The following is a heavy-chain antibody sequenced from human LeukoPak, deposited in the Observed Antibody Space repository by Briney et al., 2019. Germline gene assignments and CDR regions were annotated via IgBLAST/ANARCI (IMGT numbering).Heavy chain of an antibody. Sequence: SVKVSCKASGYTFTSYGISWVRQAPGQGLEWMGGIIPIFGTANYAQKLQGRVTITADESTSTAYMELSSLRSEDTAVYYCAKGLVRGVIILNYWGQGTLVTVSS. D-gene: IGHD3-10*01. CDR3: AKGLVRGVIILNY. J-gene: IGHJ4*02. CDR1: GYTFTSYG. CDR2: IIPIFGTA. V-gene: IGHV1-69*13.